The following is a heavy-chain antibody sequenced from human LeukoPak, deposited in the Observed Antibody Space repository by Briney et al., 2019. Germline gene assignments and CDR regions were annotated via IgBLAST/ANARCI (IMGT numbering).Heavy chain of an antibody. CDR2: IYYSGST. CDR1: GGSISSYY. V-gene: IGHV4-59*12. CDR3: ARLEWQAGYFDY. Sequence: SETLSLTCTVSGGSISSYYWSWIRQPPGKGLEWIGYIYYSGSTNYNPSLKSRVTISVDTSKNQFSLKLSSVTAADTAVYYCARLEWQAGYFDYWGQGTLVTVSS. J-gene: IGHJ4*02. D-gene: IGHD3-3*01.